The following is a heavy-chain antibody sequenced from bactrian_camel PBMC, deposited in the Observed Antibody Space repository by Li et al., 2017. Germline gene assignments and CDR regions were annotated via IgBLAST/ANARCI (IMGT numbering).Heavy chain of an antibody. CDR1: PYSPYSYC. CDR2: MNPYGIT. D-gene: IGHD1*01. V-gene: IGHV3S53*01. Sequence: HVQLVESGGGSVQAGGSLRLSCQASPYSPYSYCMGWFRQAPGKERVGVASMNPYGITNYADPVKGRFTISDDYNQRSEVYLDIKDLQPEDTATYTCAARSMRGSPLHDRYVFWGQGTQVTVS. J-gene: IGHJ4*01. CDR3: AARSMRGSPLHDRYVF.